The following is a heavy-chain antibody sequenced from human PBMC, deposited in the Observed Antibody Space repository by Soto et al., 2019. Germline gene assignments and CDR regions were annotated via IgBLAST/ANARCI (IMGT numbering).Heavy chain of an antibody. CDR1: GDSISSGYY. CDR3: ARGSRGFDY. Sequence: SETLSLTCAVSGDSISSGYYWAWIRQPPGKGQEWIGSIYHSGTTYYNPSLKSRVTISVDTSKNQFSLKLSSVTAADTAVYYCARGSRGFDYWGQGTLVTVSS. D-gene: IGHD2-2*01. V-gene: IGHV4-38-2*01. J-gene: IGHJ4*02. CDR2: IYHSGTT.